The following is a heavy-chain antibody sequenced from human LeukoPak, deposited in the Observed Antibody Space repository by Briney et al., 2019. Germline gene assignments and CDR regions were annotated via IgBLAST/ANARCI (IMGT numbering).Heavy chain of an antibody. J-gene: IGHJ6*03. CDR3: ARVLCVVVIYMDV. CDR2: ISAYNGNT. V-gene: IGHV1-18*01. Sequence: ASVKVTRMATGYTHPCHGIRWVRPAPGQGLEWMGWISAYNGNTNYAQKLQGRVTMTTDTYTSTAYMELRSLRSDDTAVYYCARVLCVVVIYMDVWGKGTTVTVSS. D-gene: IGHD3-22*01. CDR1: GYTHPCHG.